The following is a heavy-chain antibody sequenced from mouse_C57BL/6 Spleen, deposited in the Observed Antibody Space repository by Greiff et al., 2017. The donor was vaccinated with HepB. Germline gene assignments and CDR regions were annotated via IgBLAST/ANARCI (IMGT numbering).Heavy chain of an antibody. D-gene: IGHD1-1*01. CDR2: IYPGGGYT. CDR1: GYTFTNYW. Sequence: VQLQQSGAELVRPGTSVKMSCKASGYTFTNYWIGWAKQRPGHGLEWIGDIYPGGGYTNYNEKFKGKATLTADKSSSTAYMQFSSLTSEDSAIYYCARSGYYGSSPYWYFDVWGTGTTVTVSS. J-gene: IGHJ1*03. V-gene: IGHV1-63*01. CDR3: ARSGYYGSSPYWYFDV.